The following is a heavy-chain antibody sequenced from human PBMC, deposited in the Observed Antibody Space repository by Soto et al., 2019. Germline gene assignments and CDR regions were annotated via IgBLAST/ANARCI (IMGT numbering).Heavy chain of an antibody. Sequence: VQLVQSGAEVKKPGASVKVSCKASGYTFTGYYMHWVRQAPGQGLEWMGWINPSSGGTNYAQKFQVRLTMTRDTAISTAYMELSRVRSDDTAVYYYARDPHCGENWGQGTLVTVSS. CDR2: INPSSGGT. V-gene: IGHV1-2*02. CDR1: GYTFTGYY. D-gene: IGHD3-10*01. J-gene: IGHJ1*01. CDR3: ARDPHCGEN.